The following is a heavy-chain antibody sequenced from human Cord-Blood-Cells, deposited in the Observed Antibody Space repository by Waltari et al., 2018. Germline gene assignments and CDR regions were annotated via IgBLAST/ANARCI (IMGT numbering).Heavy chain of an antibody. Sequence: QVQLQESGPGLVKPSQTLSLTCTVSGGSISSGDYYWGWIRQPPGKGLEWIGYIYYSGSTYYNPSLKSRVTISVDTSKNQFSLKLSSVTAADTAVYYCARGSDYDFWSGSEGWFDPWGQGTLVTVSS. J-gene: IGHJ5*02. CDR2: IYYSGST. CDR1: GGSISSGDYY. V-gene: IGHV4-30-4*01. CDR3: ARGSDYDFWSGSEGWFDP. D-gene: IGHD3-3*01.